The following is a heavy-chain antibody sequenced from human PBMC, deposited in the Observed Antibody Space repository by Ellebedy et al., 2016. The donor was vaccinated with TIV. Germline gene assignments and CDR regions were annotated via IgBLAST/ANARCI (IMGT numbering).Heavy chain of an antibody. CDR1: VFTFSNAW. CDR3: TRDGLGYCSGGSCYRHDY. D-gene: IGHD2-15*01. J-gene: IGHJ4*02. CDR2: IKSKTAGGTT. V-gene: IGHV3-15*07. Sequence: GESLKISCAASVFTFSNAWMNWVRQAPGKGLEWVGRIKSKTAGGTTDYAAPVKGRFTISRDDSKSIAYLQMNSLKTEDTAVYYCTRDGLGYCSGGSCYRHDYWGQGTLVTVSS.